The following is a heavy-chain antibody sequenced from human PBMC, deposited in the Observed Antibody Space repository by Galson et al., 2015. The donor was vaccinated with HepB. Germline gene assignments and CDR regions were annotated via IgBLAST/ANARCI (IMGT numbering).Heavy chain of an antibody. J-gene: IGHJ6*02. Sequence: SLRLSCAASGFTFSSYAMSWVRQAPGKGLEWVSAISGSGGSTYYADSVKGRFTISRDNSKNTLYLQMNSLRAEDTAVYYCAKSPVVTAIRSSRLYYYYYGMDVWGQGTTVTVSS. V-gene: IGHV3-23*01. CDR3: AKSPVVTAIRSSRLYYYYYGMDV. CDR2: ISGSGGST. CDR1: GFTFSSYA. D-gene: IGHD2-21*02.